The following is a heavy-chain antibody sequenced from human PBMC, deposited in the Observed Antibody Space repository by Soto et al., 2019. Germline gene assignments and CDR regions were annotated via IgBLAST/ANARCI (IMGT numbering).Heavy chain of an antibody. J-gene: IGHJ4*02. CDR3: ARLYGSGRGDFDY. CDR1: GGSISSGGYY. CDR2: IYYSGST. Sequence: QVQLQESGPGLVKPSQTLSLTCTVSGGSISSGGYYWSCIRQHPGKGLEWIGYIYYSGSTYYNPSLKSRVTISVDTSKNQFSLKLSSVTAADTAVYYCARLYGSGRGDFDYWGQGTLVTVSS. V-gene: IGHV4-31*03. D-gene: IGHD3-10*01.